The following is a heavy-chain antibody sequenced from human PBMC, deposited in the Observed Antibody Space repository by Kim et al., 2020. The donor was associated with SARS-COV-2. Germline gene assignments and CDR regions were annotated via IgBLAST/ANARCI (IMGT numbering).Heavy chain of an antibody. CDR2: INTNTGNP. J-gene: IGHJ4*02. CDR3: ARESNTAMATDCPDY. D-gene: IGHD5-18*01. Sequence: ASVKVSCKASGYTFTSYAMNWVRQAPGQGLEWMGWINTNTGNPTYAQGFTGRFVFSLDTSVSTAYLQISSLKAEDTAVYYCARESNTAMATDCPDYWGQGTLVTVSS. V-gene: IGHV7-4-1*02. CDR1: GYTFTSYA.